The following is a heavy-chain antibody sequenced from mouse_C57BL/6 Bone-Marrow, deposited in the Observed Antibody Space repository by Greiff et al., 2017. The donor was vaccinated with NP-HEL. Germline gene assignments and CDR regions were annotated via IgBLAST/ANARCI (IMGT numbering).Heavy chain of an antibody. CDR2: IWRGGST. Sequence: VQLQQSGPGLVQPSQSLSITCTVSGFSLTSYGVHWVRQSPGKGLEWLGVIWRGGSTDYNAAFISRLSISKDNSKSQVFFKMNSLQADDTAIYYCARTYYYGSSLAWFAYWGQGTLVTVSA. CDR3: ARTYYYGSSLAWFAY. J-gene: IGHJ3*01. V-gene: IGHV2-2*01. D-gene: IGHD1-1*01. CDR1: GFSLTSYG.